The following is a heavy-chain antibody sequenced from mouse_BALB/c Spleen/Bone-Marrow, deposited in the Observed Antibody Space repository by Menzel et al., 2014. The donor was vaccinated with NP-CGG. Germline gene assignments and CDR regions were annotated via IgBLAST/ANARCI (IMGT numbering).Heavy chain of an antibody. CDR3: ARDYGNLYYFDY. Sequence: LVKTGASVKISCKASGYSFTGYYMQWVKQSHGKGLEWIGYISCYNGATSYNQKFKGKATFTVDTSSSTAYMQFNSLTSEDSAVYYCARDYGNLYYFDYWGQGTTLTVSS. CDR2: ISCYNGAT. V-gene: IGHV1S34*01. CDR1: GYSFTGYY. D-gene: IGHD2-1*01. J-gene: IGHJ2*01.